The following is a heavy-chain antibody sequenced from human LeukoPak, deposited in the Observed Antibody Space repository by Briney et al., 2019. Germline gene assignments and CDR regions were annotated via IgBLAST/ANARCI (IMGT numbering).Heavy chain of an antibody. CDR2: INHRGST. CDR3: ARGLGEWFGELFRWCDP. Sequence: SGTLSLTCALSGGSFSGDYWSWIRQPPGKGLEWMGEINHRGSTNYNPSLQSRVTISADSSKNQFSLKLSSVTAADTAVYYRARGLGEWFGELFRWCDPWGQGTLVTVSS. CDR1: GGSFSGDY. V-gene: IGHV4-34*01. J-gene: IGHJ5*02. D-gene: IGHD3-10*01.